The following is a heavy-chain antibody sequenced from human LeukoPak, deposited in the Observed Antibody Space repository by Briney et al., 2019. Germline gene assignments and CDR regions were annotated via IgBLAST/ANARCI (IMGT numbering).Heavy chain of an antibody. Sequence: GGSLRLSCAASGFTFSSYAMSWVRQAPGKGLEWVSAISDSDGNTYYADSVKGRFTISRDNSKNTLYLQMNSLRAEDTAVYYCASALRIYYYFDYWGRGTLVTVSS. J-gene: IGHJ4*02. V-gene: IGHV3-23*01. CDR2: ISDSDGNT. CDR1: GFTFSSYA. D-gene: IGHD1-26*01. CDR3: ASALRIYYYFDY.